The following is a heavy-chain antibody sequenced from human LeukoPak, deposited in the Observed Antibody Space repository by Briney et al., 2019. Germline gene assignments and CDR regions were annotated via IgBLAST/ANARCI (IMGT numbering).Heavy chain of an antibody. CDR3: ARGHYDVLAASYKWTPDY. CDR2: ITSGGDYI. Sequence: GGSLSLSCAASGFVFSASYMSWVRKAPGKGLEWVSSITSGGDYIYYADSVKGRFTTSRDNAKNSLSLQLNSLRVEDTAVYYCARGHYDVLAASYKWTPDYWGQGTLVTVSS. J-gene: IGHJ4*02. V-gene: IGHV3-21*01. D-gene: IGHD3-9*01. CDR1: GFVFSASY.